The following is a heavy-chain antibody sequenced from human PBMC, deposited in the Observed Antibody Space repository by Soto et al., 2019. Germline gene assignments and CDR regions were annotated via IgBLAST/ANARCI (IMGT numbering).Heavy chain of an antibody. CDR1: GFTFRNYA. J-gene: IGHJ6*02. V-gene: IGHV3-23*01. D-gene: IGHD2-15*01. CDR3: ARELWSGGSQASVGMDV. Sequence: EVQLLESGGGLVQPGGSLRLSCAASGFTFRNYAMSWVRQAPGKGLEWVSVISGSDDITYYADSVKGRFTISRDNSKNTVYLQMNSLRAEDTAVYYCARELWSGGSQASVGMDVWGQGTTVTVSS. CDR2: ISGSDDIT.